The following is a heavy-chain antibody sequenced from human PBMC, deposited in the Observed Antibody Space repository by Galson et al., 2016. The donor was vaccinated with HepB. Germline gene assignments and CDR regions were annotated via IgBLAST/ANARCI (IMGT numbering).Heavy chain of an antibody. CDR3: AREQSTAALAMDV. D-gene: IGHD6-6*01. Sequence: SLRLSCAASGFTFSSYGMHWVRQAPGRGLEWVALIWYDGSNKYYADSVKGRFTISSDNSKNTLYLQMNSLRAEDTAVYYCAREQSTAALAMDVWGKGTTVTVSS. V-gene: IGHV3-33*01. J-gene: IGHJ6*04. CDR2: IWYDGSNK. CDR1: GFTFSSYG.